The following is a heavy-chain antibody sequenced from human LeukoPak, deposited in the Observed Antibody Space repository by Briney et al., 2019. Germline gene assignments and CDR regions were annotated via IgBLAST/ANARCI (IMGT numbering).Heavy chain of an antibody. CDR3: ARGHYDVLAASYKWTPDY. V-gene: IGHV3-21*01. D-gene: IGHD3-9*01. Sequence: KPGGSLRLSCAASGFTFNTFNMNWVRQAPGKGLEWVSSITRGGDYIYYADSVKGRFTTSRDNAKNSLSLQLNSLRVEDTAVYYCARGHYDVLAASYKWTPDYWGQGTLVTVSS. CDR1: GFTFNTFN. CDR2: ITRGGDYI. J-gene: IGHJ4*02.